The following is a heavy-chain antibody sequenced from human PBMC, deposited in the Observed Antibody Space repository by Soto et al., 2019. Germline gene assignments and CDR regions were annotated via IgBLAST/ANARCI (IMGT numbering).Heavy chain of an antibody. CDR3: ARSYYGSGSYWFYGMDV. CDR1: GGTFGNSA. V-gene: IGHV1-69*06. D-gene: IGHD3-10*01. Sequence: ASVKVSCKASGGTFGNSAISWVRQAPGQGLEWMGGIIPSFATGNSAPEFQGRLTITADKSTTTAYMELSSLRSEDTAVYYCARSYYGSGSYWFYGMDVWGQGTTVTVSS. CDR2: IIPSFATG. J-gene: IGHJ6*02.